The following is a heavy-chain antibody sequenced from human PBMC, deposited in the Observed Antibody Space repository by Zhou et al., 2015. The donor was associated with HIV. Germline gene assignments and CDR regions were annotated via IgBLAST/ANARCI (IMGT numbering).Heavy chain of an antibody. CDR3: ARGPKDIHVHHYFDN. D-gene: IGHD2-15*01. V-gene: IGHV1-69*06. CDR1: GDTFSNYA. J-gene: IGHJ4*02. Sequence: QMQLVQSGAEVKKPGSPVKVSCKASGDTFSNYAISWVRQAPGQGLEWMGGIIPVFGRADYAHKLQGRVTITADRFTSTAYMELRSLRSEDTAIYYCARGPKDIHVHHYFDNWDQGTLVTVSS. CDR2: IIPVFGRA.